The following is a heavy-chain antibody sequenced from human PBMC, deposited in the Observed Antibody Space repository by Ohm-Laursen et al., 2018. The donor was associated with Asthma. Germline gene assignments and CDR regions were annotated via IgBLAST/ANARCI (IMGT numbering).Heavy chain of an antibody. J-gene: IGHJ5*02. CDR3: ARDRPQRALGWFDP. CDR1: GYTFTNYY. D-gene: IGHD6-25*01. Sequence: SVKVSCKASGYTFTNYYIHWVRQAPGQGLEWMGWISAYNGNTNYAQKLQGRVTMTTDTSTSTAYMELRSLRSDDTAVYYCARDRPQRALGWFDPWGQGTLVTVSS. CDR2: ISAYNGNT. V-gene: IGHV1-18*04.